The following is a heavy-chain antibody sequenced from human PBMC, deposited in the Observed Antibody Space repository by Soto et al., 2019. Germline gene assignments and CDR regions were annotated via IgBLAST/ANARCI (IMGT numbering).Heavy chain of an antibody. V-gene: IGHV3-23*01. CDR2: INGGDDSK. J-gene: IGHJ4*02. Sequence: EVQLWESGGGLVQPGGSLRLSCAVSGFTFRSSPMSWVRRAPGKGLEWVSGINGGDDSKHYAESVRGRFTIIRDNSKNTLLLQMNSLRVEDTAIYYCAKDSHWSIISPTHDHWGQGTQVTVSS. CDR1: GFTFRSSP. CDR3: AKDSHWSIISPTHDH. D-gene: IGHD3-3*01.